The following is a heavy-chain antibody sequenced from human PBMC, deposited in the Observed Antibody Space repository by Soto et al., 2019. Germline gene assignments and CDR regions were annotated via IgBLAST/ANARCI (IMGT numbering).Heavy chain of an antibody. J-gene: IGHJ4*02. Sequence: DVQLLETGGGLVQPGGSLRLSCATSGFTFSSYVMSWVRQAPGKGLEWVSAISSSGVSSYHADSVKGRFTISRDDSKNTLYLQMNSLRAEDTAIYYCAKEAKPSTVNQDYDYWGQGTLVTVSS. D-gene: IGHD4-4*01. CDR1: GFTFSSYV. CDR2: ISSSGVSS. CDR3: AKEAKPSTVNQDYDY. V-gene: IGHV3-23*01.